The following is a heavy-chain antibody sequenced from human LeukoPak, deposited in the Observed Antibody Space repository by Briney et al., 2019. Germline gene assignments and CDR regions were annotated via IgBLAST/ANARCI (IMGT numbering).Heavy chain of an antibody. J-gene: IGHJ5*01. V-gene: IGHV3-30*02. D-gene: IGHD2-15*01. CDR1: GFTLSGHG. CDR3: AKDHCSRCSEADFVGS. Sequence: GGSLRLSCAASGFTLSGHGMRWLRQGPGKGLEWVAFIRSDGSNNYYADAVKGRFTVSRDNSKKTLYLQVNSLRGEDTAVYYCAKDHCSRCSEADFVGSWDHGTLVTVSS. CDR2: IRSDGSNN.